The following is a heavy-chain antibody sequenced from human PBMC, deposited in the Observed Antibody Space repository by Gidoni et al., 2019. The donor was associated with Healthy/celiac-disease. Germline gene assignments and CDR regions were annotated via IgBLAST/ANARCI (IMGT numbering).Heavy chain of an antibody. CDR2: INPNSGGT. D-gene: IGHD5-18*01. CDR3: ARSMIRDTAMVTGFGDY. J-gene: IGHJ4*02. Sequence: QVQLVQSGAEVKKPGASVKVSCKASGYTFTGYYMHWVRQAPGQGLEWMGWINPNSGGTNYAQKFQGRVTMTRDTSISTAYMELSRLRSDDTAVYYCARSMIRDTAMVTGFGDYWGQGTLVTVSS. CDR1: GYTFTGYY. V-gene: IGHV1-2*02.